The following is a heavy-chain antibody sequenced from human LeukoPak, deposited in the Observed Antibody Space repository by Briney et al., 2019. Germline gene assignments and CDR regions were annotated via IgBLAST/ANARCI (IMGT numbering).Heavy chain of an antibody. CDR3: AREDRYCSGGSCYS. CDR1: GGSISSGSYD. Sequence: SETLSLTCTVSGGSISSGSYDWRWIRQPAGKGLEWIGRIYTSGSTNYNPSLKSRVIISVDTSKNQFSLELSSVTAADTAVYYCAREDRYCSGGSCYSWGQGTLVTVSS. V-gene: IGHV4-61*02. D-gene: IGHD2-15*01. CDR2: IYTSGST. J-gene: IGHJ4*02.